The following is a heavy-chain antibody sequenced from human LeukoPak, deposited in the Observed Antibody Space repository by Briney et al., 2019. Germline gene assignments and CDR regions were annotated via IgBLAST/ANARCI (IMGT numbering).Heavy chain of an antibody. J-gene: IGHJ4*02. D-gene: IGHD3-3*01. Sequence: ASVKVSCKASGYTFTSYAMNWVRQAPGQGLEWMGWINTNTGNPTYAQGFTGRFVFSLDTSVSTAYLQISSLKAEDTAVYYCARVSYDFWSGYPYASTEYYFDYWGQGTLVTVSS. CDR1: GYTFTSYA. CDR3: ARVSYDFWSGYPYASTEYYFDY. CDR2: INTNTGNP. V-gene: IGHV7-4-1*02.